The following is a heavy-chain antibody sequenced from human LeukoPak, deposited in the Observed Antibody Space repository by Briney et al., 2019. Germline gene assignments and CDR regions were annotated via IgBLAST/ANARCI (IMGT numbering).Heavy chain of an antibody. V-gene: IGHV3-48*03. D-gene: IGHD3-22*01. J-gene: IGHJ4*02. CDR1: GFTFSSYE. Sequence: PGGSLRLSCAASGFTFSSYEMNWVRQAPGKGLEWVSYISVSGTTTYSADSVKGRFTISRANAKNSLYLQMNSLRVEDTALYYCAKDLYYYDSSGYLDYWGQGTLVTVSS. CDR2: ISVSGTTT. CDR3: AKDLYYYDSSGYLDY.